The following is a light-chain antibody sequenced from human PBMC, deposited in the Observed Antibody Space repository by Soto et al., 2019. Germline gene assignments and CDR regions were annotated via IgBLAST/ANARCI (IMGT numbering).Light chain of an antibody. CDR3: QQYGSS. CDR2: GAS. Sequence: ESVLTQSPGTLSLSPGERATLACRSSQSVSSSYLAWYQQKPGQAPRLLIYGASSRATGIPDRCSGSGSGTDFTLTISSLEPDDFAVYYCQQYGSSFGGGTKVESK. V-gene: IGKV3-20*01. J-gene: IGKJ4*01. CDR1: QSVSSSY.